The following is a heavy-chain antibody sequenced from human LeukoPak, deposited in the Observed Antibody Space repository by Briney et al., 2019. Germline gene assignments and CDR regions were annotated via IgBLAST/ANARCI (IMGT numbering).Heavy chain of an antibody. CDR2: ISGSGGTT. V-gene: IGHV3-23*01. CDR3: AKTNGYYSD. J-gene: IGHJ4*02. Sequence: GGSLRLSCAASGFTFSSYGMNWVHQAPGKGLEWVSGISGSGGTTYYADSVKGRFTISRDNSKNSLSLQVSSLRAEDTAVYYCAKTNGYYSDWGQGTLVTVSS. D-gene: IGHD3-22*01. CDR1: GFTFSSYG.